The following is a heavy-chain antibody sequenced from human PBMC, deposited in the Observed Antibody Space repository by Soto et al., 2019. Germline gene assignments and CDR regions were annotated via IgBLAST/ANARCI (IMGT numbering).Heavy chain of an antibody. J-gene: IGHJ4*02. Sequence: QVLLVESGGGVVQPGRSLRLSCAASGFIFSNFGMHWVRQAPGKGLEWVALISSDGNNKYYADSVKGRFTISRDNPKNTLYLQMTSLRADDTAVYYCAKDSLRGVVPAAISVHWGQGTLVTVSS. CDR3: AKDSLRGVVPAAISVH. CDR1: GFIFSNFG. V-gene: IGHV3-30*18. D-gene: IGHD2-2*02. CDR2: ISSDGNNK.